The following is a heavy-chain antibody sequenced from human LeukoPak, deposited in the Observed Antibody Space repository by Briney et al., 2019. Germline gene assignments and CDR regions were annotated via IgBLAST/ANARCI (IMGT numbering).Heavy chain of an antibody. J-gene: IGHJ5*02. Sequence: PSETLSLTCSISGDSITTNSYWWGWIRQHPGKGLEWIGYIYSSGTTSYNPSLKSRVSISLDTSDNHFSLRLNSVTAADTGVYYCAHMIVATIWDRRWWVDPWGQGTLVTVSS. CDR1: GDSITTNSYW. V-gene: IGHV4-31*03. CDR3: AHMIVATIWDRRWWVDP. D-gene: IGHD5-12*01. CDR2: IYSSGTT.